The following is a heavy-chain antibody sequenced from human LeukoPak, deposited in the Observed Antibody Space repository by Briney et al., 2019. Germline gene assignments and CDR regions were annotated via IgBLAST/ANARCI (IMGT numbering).Heavy chain of an antibody. J-gene: IGHJ4*02. V-gene: IGHV4-38-2*02. CDR2: IYHSGST. CDR1: GYSISSGYY. CDR3: ARERDYVWGSYRPKVGY. Sequence: SETLSLTCAVSGYSISSGYYWGWIRQPPGKGLEWIGSIYHSGSTYYNPSLKSRVTISVDTSKNQFSLKLSSVTAADTAVYYCARERDYVWGSYRPKVGYWGQGTLVTVSS. D-gene: IGHD3-16*02.